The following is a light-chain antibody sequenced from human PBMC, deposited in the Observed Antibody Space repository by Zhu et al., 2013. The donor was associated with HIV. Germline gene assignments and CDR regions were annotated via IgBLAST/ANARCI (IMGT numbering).Light chain of an antibody. CDR1: QSVSSN. CDR3: QQYNNWPRT. CDR2: GAS. V-gene: IGKV3D-15*01. J-gene: IGKJ1*01. Sequence: EIVMTQSPATLSVSPGERVTLSCRASQSVSSNLAWYQQQPGQAPRLLIDGASSRATGIPDRFSGSGSGTEFSLTISSLQSEDFAVYYCQQYNNWPRTFGQGTKVEVK.